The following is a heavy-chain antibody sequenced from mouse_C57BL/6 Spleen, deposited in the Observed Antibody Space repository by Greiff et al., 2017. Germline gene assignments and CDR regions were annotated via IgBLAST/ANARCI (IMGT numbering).Heavy chain of an antibody. Sequence: EVKVVESGGGLVKPGGSLKLSCAASGFTFSDYGMHWVRQAPEKGLEWVAYISSGSSTIYYADTVKGRFTISRDNAENTLFLQMTSLRSEDTAMYYCARREICDGYWEYAMDYWGQGTSVTVSS. V-gene: IGHV5-17*01. CDR2: ISSGSSTI. CDR3: ARREICDGYWEYAMDY. D-gene: IGHD2-3*01. J-gene: IGHJ4*01. CDR1: GFTFSDYG.